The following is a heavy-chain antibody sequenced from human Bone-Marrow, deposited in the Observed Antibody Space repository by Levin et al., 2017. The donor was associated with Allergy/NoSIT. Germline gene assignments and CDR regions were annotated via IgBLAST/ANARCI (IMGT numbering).Heavy chain of an antibody. Sequence: GESLKISCKASGYTFTGYYMHWVRQAPGQGLEWMGWINPNSGGTNYAQKFQGRVTMTRDTSISTAYMELSRLRSDDTAVYYCANGALDAFDIWGQGTMVTVSS. CDR2: INPNSGGT. CDR3: ANGALDAFDI. CDR1: GYTFTGYY. D-gene: IGHD3-10*01. V-gene: IGHV1-2*02. J-gene: IGHJ3*02.